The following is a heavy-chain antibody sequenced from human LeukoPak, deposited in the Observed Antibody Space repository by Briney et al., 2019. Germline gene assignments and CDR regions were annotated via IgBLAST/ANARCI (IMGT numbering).Heavy chain of an antibody. D-gene: IGHD3-10*01. CDR2: IFYSGST. CDR3: ARTEHYYYGSGSARIGDWFDP. V-gene: IGHV4-59*01. Sequence: KASETLSLTCAVYGGSFSGYYWSWIRQPPGKGLEWIGCIFYSGSTKYNPSLKSRVTISVDTSKNQFSLKLSSVTAADTAVYYCARTEHYYYGSGSARIGDWFDPWGQGTLVTVSS. J-gene: IGHJ5*02. CDR1: GGSFSGYY.